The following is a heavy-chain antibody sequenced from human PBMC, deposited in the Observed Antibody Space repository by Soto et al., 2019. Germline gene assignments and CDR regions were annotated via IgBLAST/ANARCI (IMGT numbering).Heavy chain of an antibody. D-gene: IGHD3-10*01. J-gene: IGHJ6*02. CDR1: GYTFTSYA. CDR2: INAGNGNT. Sequence: GASVKVSCKASGYTFTSYAMHWVRQAPGQRLEWMGWINAGNGNTKYSQKFQGRVTITRDTSASTAYMELSSLRSEDTAVYYCARDGVNDSSSGSHPNALDVWGQGTTVTVSS. V-gene: IGHV1-3*01. CDR3: ARDGVNDSSSGSHPNALDV.